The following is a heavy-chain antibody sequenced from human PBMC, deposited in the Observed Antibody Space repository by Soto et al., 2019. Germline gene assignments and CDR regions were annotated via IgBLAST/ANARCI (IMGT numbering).Heavy chain of an antibody. CDR2: IWYDGSNK. CDR3: ARDRAILGGYSREAPVGYFDY. V-gene: IGHV3-33*01. CDR1: GFTFSSYG. D-gene: IGHD2-2*03. J-gene: IGHJ4*02. Sequence: GGSLRLSCAASGFTFSSYGMHWVRQAPGKGLEWVAVIWYDGSNKYYADSVKGRFTISRDNSKNTLYLQMNSLRAEDTAVYYCARDRAILGGYSREAPVGYFDYWGQGTLVTVS.